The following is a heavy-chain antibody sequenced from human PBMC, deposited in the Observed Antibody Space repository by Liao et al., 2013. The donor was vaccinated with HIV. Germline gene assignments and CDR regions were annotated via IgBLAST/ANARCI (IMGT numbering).Heavy chain of an antibody. Sequence: QLHLQESGPGLVKPSATLSLTCTVSGGSINSSNYSWGWVRQPPGKGLEWIGTIYYSGTTYYNPSLKSRVTIAVDTSKNQFSLTLSSVTAADTAVYYCARDRPSSSFFEYWGQGILVTVS. V-gene: IGHV4-39*07. CDR2: IYYSGTT. CDR3: ARDRPSSSFFEY. CDR1: GGSINSSNYS. J-gene: IGHJ4*02. D-gene: IGHD6-13*01.